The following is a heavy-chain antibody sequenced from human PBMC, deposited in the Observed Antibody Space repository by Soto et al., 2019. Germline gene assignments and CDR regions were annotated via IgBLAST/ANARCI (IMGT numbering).Heavy chain of an antibody. CDR3: ARGFRVEGAYGAGAFFDY. V-gene: IGHV1-69*13. Sequence: ASVKVSCKASGGTFRTSAISWVRQAPGQGLEWMGGIMPIFRTADYAQKFQDRVTITADESTSTAYLELRSLRSEDTAVYYCARGFRVEGAYGAGAFFDYWAQGTLVTVSS. D-gene: IGHD1-26*01. J-gene: IGHJ4*02. CDR2: IMPIFRTA. CDR1: GGTFRTSA.